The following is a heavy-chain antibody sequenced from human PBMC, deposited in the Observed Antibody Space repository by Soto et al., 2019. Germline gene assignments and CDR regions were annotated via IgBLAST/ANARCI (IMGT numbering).Heavy chain of an antibody. CDR2: ITASGGTT. D-gene: IGHD3-16*01. CDR1: GFTFNRHG. V-gene: IGHV3-23*01. Sequence: EVQLLESGGGLVQPGGSLRLSCGASGFTFNRHGMSWVRQAPGKGLEWVSAITASGGTTYYADSVKGRFTISRDNSKGTLFLAMNRLLAEDTAIYYCVKVRGSWVTQYSFDYWGQGALVTVSS. J-gene: IGHJ4*02. CDR3: VKVRGSWVTQYSFDY.